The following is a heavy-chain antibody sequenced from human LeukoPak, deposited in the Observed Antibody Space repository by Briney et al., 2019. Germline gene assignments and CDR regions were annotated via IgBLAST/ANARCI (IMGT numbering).Heavy chain of an antibody. Sequence: GGSLRLSCAASGFTFSSSAMSWVRQAPGKGLEWVSAISNNGGYTYYADSVQGRFTISRDNSKSTLCLQMNSLRAEDTAVHYCANHLEYCSTGSCSYFDYWGQGTLVTVSS. J-gene: IGHJ4*02. CDR2: ISNNGGYT. D-gene: IGHD2-15*01. CDR3: ANHLEYCSTGSCSYFDY. CDR1: GFTFSSSA. V-gene: IGHV3-23*01.